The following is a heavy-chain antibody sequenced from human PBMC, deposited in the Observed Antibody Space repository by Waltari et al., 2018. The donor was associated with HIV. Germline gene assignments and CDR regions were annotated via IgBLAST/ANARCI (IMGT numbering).Heavy chain of an antibody. CDR1: GGSISSYS. CDR2: IYYSGST. V-gene: IGHV4-59*01. D-gene: IGHD4-17*01. J-gene: IGHJ4*02. Sequence: GLVKPSETLSLTCTVSGGSISSYSWSWIRQPPGKGLEWIGYIYYSGSTNYNPSLKSRVTISVDTSKNQFSLKLSSVTAADTAVYYCARGATVTFHWGQGTLVTVSS. CDR3: ARGATVTFH.